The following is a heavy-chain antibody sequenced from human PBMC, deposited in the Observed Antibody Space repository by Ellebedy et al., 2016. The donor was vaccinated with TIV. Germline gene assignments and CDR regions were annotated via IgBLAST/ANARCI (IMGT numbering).Heavy chain of an antibody. J-gene: IGHJ5*02. V-gene: IGHV4-4*08. CDR3: ARRDPAPCPFDGVCSREGALDP. CDR2: MSSSGNT. CDR1: GASISSYY. Sequence: MPSETLSLTCFVSGASISSYYWSWIRQPPGKGLEWIGYMSSSGNTNYNPSLKSRVTLSVDTSKNQFSLRLSSVTAADSALYYFARRDPAPCPFDGVCSREGALDPWGQGTLITVSS. D-gene: IGHD2-8*01.